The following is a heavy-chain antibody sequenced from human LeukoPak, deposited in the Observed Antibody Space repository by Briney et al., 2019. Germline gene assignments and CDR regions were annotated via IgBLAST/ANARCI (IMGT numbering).Heavy chain of an antibody. CDR2: ISYDGSNK. Sequence: GGSLRLSCAASGFTFSSYGMHWVRQAPGKGLEWVAVISYDGSNKYYADSVKGRFTISRDNSKNTLYLQMNSLRAEDTAVYYCAREPIYYDSSGYYDYWGQGTLVTVSS. D-gene: IGHD3-22*01. CDR1: GFTFSSYG. J-gene: IGHJ4*02. V-gene: IGHV3-30*03. CDR3: AREPIYYDSSGYYDY.